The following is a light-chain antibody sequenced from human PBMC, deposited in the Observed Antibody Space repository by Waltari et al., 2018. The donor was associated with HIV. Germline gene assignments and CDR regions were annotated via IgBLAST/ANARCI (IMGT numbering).Light chain of an antibody. CDR1: NSNIGADHF. CDR3: QSYDTSLDSYI. V-gene: IGLV1-40*01. J-gene: IGLJ1*01. Sequence: QSVLTQAPSVSGAPGQRVTISCTGSNSNIGADHFVHWYQQLPGRGPKLLIYANSSRPSRVPDRFSGSKSGTSASLAITGLQADDEADYYCQSYDTSLDSYIFGTGTKVTVL. CDR2: ANS.